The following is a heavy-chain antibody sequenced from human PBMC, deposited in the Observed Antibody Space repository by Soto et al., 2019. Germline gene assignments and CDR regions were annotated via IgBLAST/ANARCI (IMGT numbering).Heavy chain of an antibody. J-gene: IGHJ4*02. V-gene: IGHV4-34*01. CDR2: INHSGST. Sequence: SETLSLTCAVYGGSFSGYYWSWIRQPPGKGLEWIGEINHSGSTNYNPSLKSRVTISVDTSKNQFSLKLRSVTAADTAVYYCARGGYSGLSYWGQGTLVNVS. CDR3: ARGGYSGLSY. CDR1: GGSFSGYY. D-gene: IGHD6-13*01.